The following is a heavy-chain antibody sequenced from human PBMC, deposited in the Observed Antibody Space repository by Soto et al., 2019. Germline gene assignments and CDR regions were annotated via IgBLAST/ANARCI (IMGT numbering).Heavy chain of an antibody. D-gene: IGHD5-12*01. Sequence: RLSRPASGFTSSRYAMHWGRQAPGKGLEYHSTISSNGGSTYYADSVKGRFTISRDNSKNTLYLQMSSLRAEDTAVYYCVKDKGRYCGYDYQIPPDYWGQGTLVTVSS. CDR2: ISSNGGST. V-gene: IGHV3-64D*06. CDR3: VKDKGRYCGYDYQIPPDY. J-gene: IGHJ4*02. CDR1: GFTSSRYA.